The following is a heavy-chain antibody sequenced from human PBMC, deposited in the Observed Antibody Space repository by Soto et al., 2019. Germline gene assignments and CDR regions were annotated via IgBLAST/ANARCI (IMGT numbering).Heavy chain of an antibody. V-gene: IGHV4-39*01. CDR3: ARHLTEAAAGTPFDY. CDR1: GGSISSSSYY. D-gene: IGHD6-13*01. Sequence: QLQLQESGPGLVKPSETLSLTCTVSGGSISSSSYYWGWIRQPPGKGLEWIGSIYYSGSTYYNPSLKSRVTISVDTSKNQFSLKLSSVTAADTAVYYCARHLTEAAAGTPFDYWGQGTLVTVSS. CDR2: IYYSGST. J-gene: IGHJ4*02.